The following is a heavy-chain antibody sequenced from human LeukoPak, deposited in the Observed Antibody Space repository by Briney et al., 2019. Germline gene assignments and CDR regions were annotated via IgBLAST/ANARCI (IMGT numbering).Heavy chain of an antibody. J-gene: IGHJ2*01. CDR3: AKDIFGLDL. CDR2: ISWDGGST. V-gene: IGHV3-43D*03. D-gene: IGHD3-16*01. Sequence: ARGSLRLSCAPSGFTFYDYAMHSVRQAPGQGLGWVSLISWDGGSTYYADSVKGRITISRDNRKNSLYLQMNSLRAEDTDLYYCAKDIFGLDLWGRGTLVTVSS. CDR1: GFTFYDYA.